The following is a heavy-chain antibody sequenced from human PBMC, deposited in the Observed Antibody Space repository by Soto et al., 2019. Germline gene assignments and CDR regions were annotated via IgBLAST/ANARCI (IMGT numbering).Heavy chain of an antibody. V-gene: IGHV4-59*12. J-gene: IGHJ5*02. Sequence: SETLSLTCTVSGDSNSSYYWSWIRQPPGKGLEWIGYISYSGSTTYNPSLKSRLTISLHTSKNQFSLKLSSVTAADTAVYYCARGQNVDTMISGSRNWIDPWGQGILVTVSS. D-gene: IGHD3-22*01. CDR3: ARGQNVDTMISGSRNWIDP. CDR1: GDSNSSYY. CDR2: ISYSGST.